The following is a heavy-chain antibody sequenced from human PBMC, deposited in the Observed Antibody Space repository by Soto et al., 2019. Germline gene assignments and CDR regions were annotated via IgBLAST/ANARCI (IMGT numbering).Heavy chain of an antibody. CDR2: INSSSSYT. V-gene: IGHV3-11*05. CDR1: GFTLSDYY. D-gene: IGHD1-1*01. CDR3: ARVAFPPGDYVDY. Sequence: QVQLVESGGGLVKPGGSLRLSCAASGFTLSDYYMSWIRQAPGKGLEWVSYINSSSSYTNYADSVKGRFPISRDSAKNTLYLQMNSLSVKDTDADDCARVAFPPGDYVDYWGQGTLVTVSS. J-gene: IGHJ4*02.